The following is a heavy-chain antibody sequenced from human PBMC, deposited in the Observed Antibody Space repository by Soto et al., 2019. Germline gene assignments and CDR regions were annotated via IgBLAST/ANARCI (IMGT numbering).Heavy chain of an antibody. CDR3: ARDGAYCSGTGCRNYYHYMDV. Sequence: EVQLVESGGGLVKPGGSLRLSCAASGFSFSDYSMNWVRQAPGQGLEWVSSISGSSSYIYYADSLKGRVTVSRDNAEKSLYLQMNSLRAEDTAVYYCARDGAYCSGTGCRNYYHYMDVWGKGTTVTVSS. CDR2: ISGSSSYI. D-gene: IGHD2-2*01. CDR1: GFSFSDYS. J-gene: IGHJ6*03. V-gene: IGHV3-21*01.